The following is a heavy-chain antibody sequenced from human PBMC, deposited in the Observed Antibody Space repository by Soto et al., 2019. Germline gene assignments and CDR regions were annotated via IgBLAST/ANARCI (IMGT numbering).Heavy chain of an antibody. V-gene: IGHV3-21*01. CDR2: ISSSSSYI. CDR3: ARTGSRHNWFDP. J-gene: IGHJ5*02. CDR1: GFTFSSYS. D-gene: IGHD1-26*01. Sequence: EVQLVESGGGLVKPGGSLRLSCAASGFTFSSYSMNWVRQAPGKGLEWVSSISSSSSYIYYADSVKGRFTISRDNAKNSLYLQMNSLRAEDTAVYYCARTGSRHNWFDPWCQGTLVTVSS.